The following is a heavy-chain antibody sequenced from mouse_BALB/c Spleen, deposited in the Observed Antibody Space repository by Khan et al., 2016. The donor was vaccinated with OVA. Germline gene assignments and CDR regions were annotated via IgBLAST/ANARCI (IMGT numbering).Heavy chain of an antibody. CDR1: GYTFSSYW. Sequence: QVQLQQPGGDLMKPGASVKISCKATGYTFSSYWIEWVKQRPGHGLEWIGQIFPGSVSTTYNEKFKGKAKFTADTSSNTAYMQLSSLTSEDSAVYYCARGGYGGFAYWGRGTLVTVSA. J-gene: IGHJ3*01. V-gene: IGHV1-9*01. CDR3: ARGGYGGFAY. CDR2: IFPGSVST. D-gene: IGHD2-2*01.